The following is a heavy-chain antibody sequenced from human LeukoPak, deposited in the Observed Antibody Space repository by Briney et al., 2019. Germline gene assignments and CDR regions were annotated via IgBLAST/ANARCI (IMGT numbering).Heavy chain of an antibody. CDR3: ARGLRYDYVWGSYLLPYYFDY. CDR2: INHSGST. J-gene: IGHJ4*02. D-gene: IGHD3-16*02. Sequence: SETLSLTCAVYGGSFSGYYWSWIRQPPGKGLEWIGEINHSGSTNYNPSLKSRVTISVDTSKNQFSLKLSSVTAADTAVYYCARGLRYDYVWGSYLLPYYFDYWGQGTLVTVSS. V-gene: IGHV4-34*01. CDR1: GGSFSGYY.